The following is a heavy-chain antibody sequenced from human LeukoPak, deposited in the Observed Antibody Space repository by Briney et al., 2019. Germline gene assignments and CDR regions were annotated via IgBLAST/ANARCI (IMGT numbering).Heavy chain of an antibody. Sequence: ASVKVSCKASGYTFNSHGISWVRQAPGQGLEWMGWISTYKDNTNYAQKFQGRVTITADESTSTAYMELSSLRSEDTAVYYCARGGDYSDYWGQGTLVTVSS. CDR2: ISTYKDNT. CDR3: ARGGDYSDY. D-gene: IGHD3-10*01. J-gene: IGHJ4*02. V-gene: IGHV1-18*01. CDR1: GYTFNSHG.